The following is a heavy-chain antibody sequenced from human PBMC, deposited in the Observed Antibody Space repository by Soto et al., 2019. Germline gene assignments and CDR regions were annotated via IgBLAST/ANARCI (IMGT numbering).Heavy chain of an antibody. CDR1: GGSISSGDYY. D-gene: IGHD4-17*01. Sequence: KPSETLSLTCTVSGGSISSGDYYWSWIRQPPGKGLEWIGYIYYSGSTYYNPSLKSRVTISVDTSKNQFSLKLSSVTAADTAVYYCARERLDYGDYYAGYWGQGTLVTVSS. J-gene: IGHJ4*02. V-gene: IGHV4-30-4*01. CDR2: IYYSGST. CDR3: ARERLDYGDYYAGY.